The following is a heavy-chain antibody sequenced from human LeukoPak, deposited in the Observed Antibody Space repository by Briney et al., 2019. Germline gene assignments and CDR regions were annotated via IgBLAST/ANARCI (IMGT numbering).Heavy chain of an antibody. CDR2: IYHSGNT. CDR1: GYSISSGYY. CDR3: ARQGGSSSPYYYYYMDV. Sequence: SETLSLTCAVSGYSISSGYYWGWFRQPPGKGLEWIGFIYHSGNTYYNPSLKSRVSISVDTSKNQFSLKLNSVTAADTAVYFCARQGGSSSPYYYYYMDVWGKGTTVTVSS. J-gene: IGHJ6*03. V-gene: IGHV4-38-2*01. D-gene: IGHD2-2*01.